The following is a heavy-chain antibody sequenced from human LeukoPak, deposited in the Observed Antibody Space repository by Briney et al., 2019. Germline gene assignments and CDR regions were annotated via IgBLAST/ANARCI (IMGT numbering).Heavy chain of an antibody. CDR2: IYYGGST. J-gene: IGHJ4*02. CDR1: ALTVSGNS. CDR3: ARIAKDCGGDCIADY. D-gene: IGHD2-21*01. V-gene: IGHV3-66*01. Sequence: GGSLSPSCAPSALTVSGNSVTWIRQIPGEGLEWVSAIYYGGSTFYADSVKGRFIISRDTSKNTWTLQMNSLRVEDTAVYYCARIAKDCGGDCIADYWGQGTLVTVSS.